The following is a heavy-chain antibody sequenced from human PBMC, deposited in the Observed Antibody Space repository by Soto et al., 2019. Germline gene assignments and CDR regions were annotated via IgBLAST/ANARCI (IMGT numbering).Heavy chain of an antibody. CDR2: INHSGST. D-gene: IGHD3-3*01. J-gene: IGHJ6*02. Sequence: QVQLQQWCAGLLKPSETLSLTCAVYGGSFSGYYWSWIRQPPGKGLEWIGEINHSGSTNYNPSLKRRVTISVDTYKNQFSLKLSSVTAADTAVYYCARGLGYYDFWSGPAPYGMDVWGQGTTGTVSS. CDR3: ARGLGYYDFWSGPAPYGMDV. CDR1: GGSFSGYY. V-gene: IGHV4-34*01.